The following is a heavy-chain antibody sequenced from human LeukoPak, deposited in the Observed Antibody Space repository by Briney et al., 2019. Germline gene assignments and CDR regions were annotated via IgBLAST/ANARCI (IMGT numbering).Heavy chain of an antibody. CDR3: AREWGAAAGHNWFDP. J-gene: IGHJ5*02. D-gene: IGHD6-13*01. CDR1: GFTFSRYA. Sequence: GGSLRLSCAASGFTFSRYAMHWVRQAPGKGLEWVSYISSSSTSIYFADSVKGRFTISRDNAKDSLYLQMNSLRAEDTAVYYCAREWGAAAGHNWFDPWGQGTLVTVTS. V-gene: IGHV3-48*01. CDR2: ISSSSTSI.